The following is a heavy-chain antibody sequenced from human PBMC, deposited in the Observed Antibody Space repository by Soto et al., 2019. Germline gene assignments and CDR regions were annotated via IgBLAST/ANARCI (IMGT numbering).Heavy chain of an antibody. CDR1: GFTVGSNY. CDR2: IYSGGST. CDR3: ARVGRVDTAMVTAYF. Sequence: EVQLVESGGGLIQPGGSLRLSCAASGFTVGSNYMSWVRQAPGKGLEWVSVIYSGGSTYYADSVKGRFTISRDNSKNTLYLQMNSLRAEDTAVYYCARVGRVDTAMVTAYFWGQGTLVTVSS. J-gene: IGHJ4*02. D-gene: IGHD5-18*01. V-gene: IGHV3-53*01.